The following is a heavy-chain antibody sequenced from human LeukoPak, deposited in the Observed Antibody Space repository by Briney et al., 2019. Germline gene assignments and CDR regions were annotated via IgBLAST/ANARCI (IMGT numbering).Heavy chain of an antibody. Sequence: GSLRLSCAASGFTFSSYAMSWIRQPPGKGLEWIGYIYYSGSTNYNPSLKSRVTISVDTSKNQFSLKLSSVTAADTAVYYCARVGRDDFWSGYWGFDYWGQGTLVTVSS. J-gene: IGHJ4*02. CDR1: GFTFSSYA. CDR3: ARVGRDDFWSGYWGFDY. D-gene: IGHD3-3*01. CDR2: IYYSGST. V-gene: IGHV4-59*01.